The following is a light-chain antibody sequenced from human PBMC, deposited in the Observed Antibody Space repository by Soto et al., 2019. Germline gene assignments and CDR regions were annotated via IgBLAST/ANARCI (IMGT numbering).Light chain of an antibody. Sequence: QSALTQPASVSGSPGQSTTISCTGTSSDVGGYNYVSWYQQHPDKAPKLMIYEVSNRPSGVSNRFSGSKSGNTASLTISGLQAEDEADYYCSSYTSSSTQVFGTGTKVTVL. CDR2: EVS. CDR1: SSDVGGYNY. CDR3: SSYTSSSTQV. J-gene: IGLJ1*01. V-gene: IGLV2-14*01.